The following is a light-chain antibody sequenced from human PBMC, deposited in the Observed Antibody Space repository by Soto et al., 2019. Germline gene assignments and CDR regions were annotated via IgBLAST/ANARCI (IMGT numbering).Light chain of an antibody. J-gene: IGLJ2*01. CDR3: SSYAGSNNVV. V-gene: IGLV2-8*01. CDR2: EVS. Sequence: ALTQPPSASGSPGQSVTISCTGTSSDVGGYNYVSWYQQHPGKAPKLMIYEVSKRPSGVPDRFSGSKSGSTASLTVSGLQAEDEADYYCSSYAGSNNVVFGGGTQLTVL. CDR1: SSDVGGYNY.